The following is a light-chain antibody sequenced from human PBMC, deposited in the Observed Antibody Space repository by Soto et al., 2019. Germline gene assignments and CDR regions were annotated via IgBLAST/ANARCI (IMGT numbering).Light chain of an antibody. V-gene: IGKV1-17*01. CDR1: QGIKND. Sequence: DIQMTQSPSPLSASVGARVTITCRASQGIKNDLGWYQQKPGKAPMRLIYVASSLQSGVPSRFSGSGSGTEFTLTISSLQPDDFATYYCQQYNSYPYTFGQGTKLEIK. CDR2: VAS. J-gene: IGKJ2*01. CDR3: QQYNSYPYT.